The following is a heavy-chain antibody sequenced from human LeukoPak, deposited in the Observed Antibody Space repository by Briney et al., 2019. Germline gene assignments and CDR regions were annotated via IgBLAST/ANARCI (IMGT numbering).Heavy chain of an antibody. V-gene: IGHV3-30*03. J-gene: IGHJ4*02. CDR2: ISYDGSKK. CDR3: ARANGQLWTTPDY. CDR1: GFTFSSYG. D-gene: IGHD5-18*01. Sequence: PGRSLRLSCAASGFTFSSYGMHWVRQPQGEGLEWVAVISYDGSKKSSAESVKGRFTISRDNSKNTLYLQMNSLRPEDTAVYFCARANGQLWTTPDYWGQGTLVTISS.